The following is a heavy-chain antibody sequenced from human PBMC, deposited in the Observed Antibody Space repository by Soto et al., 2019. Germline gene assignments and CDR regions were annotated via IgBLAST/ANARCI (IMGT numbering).Heavy chain of an antibody. CDR3: ARGVIAAAEEE. D-gene: IGHD6-13*01. CDR1: GGSISSYY. V-gene: IGHV4-59*01. J-gene: IGHJ4*02. CDR2: IYYSGST. Sequence: SETLSLTCTVSGGSISSYYWSWIRQPPGKGLEWIGYIYYSGSTNYNPSLKSRVTISVDTSKNQFSLKLSSVTAADTAVYYCARGVIAAAEEEWGQGTLVTVSS.